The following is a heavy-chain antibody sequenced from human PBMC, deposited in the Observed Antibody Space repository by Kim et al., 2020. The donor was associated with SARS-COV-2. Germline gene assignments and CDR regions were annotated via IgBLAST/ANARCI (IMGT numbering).Heavy chain of an antibody. CDR3: TTLGDVP. Sequence: DGGTIDYAGPVRGRFAISRDDSKSMVYLQMNSLKNEDTAVYYCTTLGDVPWGQGTLVTVSS. CDR2: DGGTI. V-gene: IGHV3-15*01. J-gene: IGHJ5*02. D-gene: IGHD3-16*01.